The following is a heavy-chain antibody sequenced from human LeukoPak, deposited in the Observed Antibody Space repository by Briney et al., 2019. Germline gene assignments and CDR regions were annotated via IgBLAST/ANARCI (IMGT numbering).Heavy chain of an antibody. CDR2: IYSGGST. CDR3: ARSPAVADLWWFDP. Sequence: GGSLRLSCAASGFTVSSNYMSWVRQAPGKGLEWVSVIYSGGSTYYADSVKGRFTISRDNSKNTLYLQMNSLRAEDTAVYYCARSPAVADLWWFDPWGQGTLVTVSS. D-gene: IGHD6-19*01. CDR1: GFTVSSNY. V-gene: IGHV3-66*01. J-gene: IGHJ5*02.